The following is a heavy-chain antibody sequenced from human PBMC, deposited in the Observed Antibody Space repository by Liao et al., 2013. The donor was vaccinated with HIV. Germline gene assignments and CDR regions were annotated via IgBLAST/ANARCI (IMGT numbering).Heavy chain of an antibody. CDR1: GGSISSGSYY. CDR3: ARYVPLTMVRGVIDAFDI. Sequence: QVQLQESGPGLVKPSQTLSLTCTVSGGSISSGSYYWSWIRQPAGKGLEWIGRIYTSGSTNYNPSLKSRVTISVDTSKNQFSLKLSSVTAADTAVYYCARYVPLTMVRGVIDAFDIWAKGQWSPSLQ. V-gene: IGHV4-61*02. CDR2: IYTSGST. D-gene: IGHD3-10*01. J-gene: IGHJ3*02.